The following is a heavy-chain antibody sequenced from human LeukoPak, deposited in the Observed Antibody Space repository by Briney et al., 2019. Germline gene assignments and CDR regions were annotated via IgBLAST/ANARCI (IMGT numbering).Heavy chain of an antibody. CDR3: ARSQALAAAVGMDV. CDR1: GFTFSSYG. V-gene: IGHV3-33*01. J-gene: IGHJ6*02. CDR2: IWYDGSNK. D-gene: IGHD6-13*01. Sequence: PGGSLRLSCAASGFTFSSYGMHWVRQAPGKGLEWVAVIWYDGSNKYYADSVKGRFTISRDNSKNTLYLQMNSLRAEDTAVYYCARSQALAAAVGMDVWGQGTTVTVSS.